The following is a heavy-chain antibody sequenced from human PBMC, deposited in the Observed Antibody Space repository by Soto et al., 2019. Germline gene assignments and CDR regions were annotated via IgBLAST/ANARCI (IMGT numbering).Heavy chain of an antibody. V-gene: IGHV3-73*01. Sequence: GGSLRLSCAASGFTFSGSAMHWVRQASGKGLEWVGRIRSKANSYATAYAASVKGRFTISRDDSKNTAYLQMNSLKTEDTAVYYCGSSSGWYRGAFDIWGQGTMVTVSS. J-gene: IGHJ3*02. D-gene: IGHD6-19*01. CDR3: GSSSGWYRGAFDI. CDR2: IRSKANSYAT. CDR1: GFTFSGSA.